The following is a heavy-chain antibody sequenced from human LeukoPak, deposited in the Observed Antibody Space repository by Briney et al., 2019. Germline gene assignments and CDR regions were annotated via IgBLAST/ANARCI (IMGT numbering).Heavy chain of an antibody. D-gene: IGHD4-23*01. J-gene: IGHJ4*02. V-gene: IGHV1-18*01. Sequence: GASVKVSCKASGYSFTTYGINWVRQAPGQGLEWMGWISAYSGHTNYAQKFQGRVTMTTDTSTTTAYLELRSPRSDDTAVFYCARDYDDNSRCFGYWGQGTLVTVSS. CDR2: ISAYSGHT. CDR3: ARDYDDNSRCFGY. CDR1: GYSFTTYG.